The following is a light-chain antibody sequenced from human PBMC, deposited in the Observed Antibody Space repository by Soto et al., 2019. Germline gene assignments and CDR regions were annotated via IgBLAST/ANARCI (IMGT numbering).Light chain of an antibody. CDR2: AES. J-gene: IGKJ4*01. CDR1: QRISSY. V-gene: IGKV1-39*01. Sequence: DIQMTQSPSSLSASVGDRVTITCRASQRISSYLNWYQQKPGKAPKLLIYAESSLQSGVPSRFSGSGSGTDVTLTISSLQPEDFATYYCQQSYSTPRTFGGGTKVEIK. CDR3: QQSYSTPRT.